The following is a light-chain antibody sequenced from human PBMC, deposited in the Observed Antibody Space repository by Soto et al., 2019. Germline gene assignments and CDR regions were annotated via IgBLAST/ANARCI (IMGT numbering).Light chain of an antibody. J-gene: IGKJ5*01. CDR1: QSVSST. CDR3: QQYTGPPTT. Sequence: LKQSPGTLALSPGERATLSSRASQSVSSTLAWYQQKPGQAPRLLIYAASTRATGFPARFSGSGSGTDFTLTITRLEPEDSAVYFCQQYTGPPTTFGQGTRLEIK. CDR2: AAS. V-gene: IGKV3-20*01.